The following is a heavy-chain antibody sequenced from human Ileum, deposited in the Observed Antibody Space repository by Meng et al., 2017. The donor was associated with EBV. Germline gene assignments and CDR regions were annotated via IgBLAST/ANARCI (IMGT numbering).Heavy chain of an antibody. D-gene: IGHD4-17*01. CDR1: GGSFSGYY. J-gene: IGHJ4*02. V-gene: IGHV4-34*01. CDR3: ARGHDYGDYASDY. Sequence: QVQLQHWGAGLLKPSETLSLTSAVYGGSFSGYYWSWIRQPPGKGLEWIGEINHSGSTNYNPSLKSRVTISVDTSKNQFSLKLSSVTAADTAVYYCARGHDYGDYASDYWGQGTLVTVSS. CDR2: INHSGST.